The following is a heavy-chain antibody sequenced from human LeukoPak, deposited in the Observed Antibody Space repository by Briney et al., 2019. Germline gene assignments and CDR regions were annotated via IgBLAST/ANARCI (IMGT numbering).Heavy chain of an antibody. J-gene: IGHJ4*02. Sequence: GGSLRLSCAASGFTFSSYSMNWVRQAPGKGLEWVAIIWFDGSAEYYGDSVKGRFTVSRDNSKNTLYLQMDSLRVEDTAVYYCARDLNREDFDYWGQGTLVAVSS. CDR1: GFTFSSYS. CDR3: ARDLNREDFDY. CDR2: IWFDGSAE. D-gene: IGHD1-14*01. V-gene: IGHV3-33*08.